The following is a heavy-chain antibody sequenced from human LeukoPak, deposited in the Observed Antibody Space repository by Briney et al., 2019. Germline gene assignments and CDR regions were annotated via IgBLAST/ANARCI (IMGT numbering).Heavy chain of an antibody. D-gene: IGHD6-13*01. CDR1: GFTFSSYG. CDR2: ISSSGSTI. Sequence: GGSLRLSCAASGFTFSSYGMHWVRQAPGKGLEWVSYISSSGSTIYYADSVKGRFTISRDNAKNSPYLQMNSLRAEDTAVYYCARTAAGPDYWGQGTLVTVSS. V-gene: IGHV3-48*04. CDR3: ARTAAGPDY. J-gene: IGHJ4*02.